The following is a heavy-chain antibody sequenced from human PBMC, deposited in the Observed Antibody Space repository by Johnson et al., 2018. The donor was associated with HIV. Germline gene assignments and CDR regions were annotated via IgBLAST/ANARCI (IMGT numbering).Heavy chain of an antibody. CDR3: ARGTITLIRGVIGFDI. J-gene: IGHJ3*02. V-gene: IGHV3-30*14. CDR1: GFTVSSYY. CDR2: ISYDGSNK. D-gene: IGHD3-10*01. Sequence: VQVLESGGGLVQPGGSLRLSCAASGFTVSSYYMNWVRQAPGKGLEWVAVISYDGSNKYYADSVKGRFTISRDNSKNTLDLQMNSLRAEDTAVYYCARGTITLIRGVIGFDIWGQGTMVTVSS.